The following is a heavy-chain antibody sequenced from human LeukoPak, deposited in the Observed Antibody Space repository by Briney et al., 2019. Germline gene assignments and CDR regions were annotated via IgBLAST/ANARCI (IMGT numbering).Heavy chain of an antibody. D-gene: IGHD3-22*01. V-gene: IGHV4-34*01. Sequence: SETLSLTCAVYGGSFSGYYWSWIRQPPGKGLEWIGEINHSGSTNYNPSLKSRVKISVDTSRNQFSLKLSSVTAADTAVYYCARVRDSSGYYYGSFDYWGQGTLVTVSS. CDR3: ARVRDSSGYYYGSFDY. J-gene: IGHJ4*02. CDR2: INHSGST. CDR1: GGSFSGYY.